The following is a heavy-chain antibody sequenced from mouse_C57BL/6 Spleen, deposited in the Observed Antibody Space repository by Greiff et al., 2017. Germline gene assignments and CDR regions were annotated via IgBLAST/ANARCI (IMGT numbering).Heavy chain of an antibody. D-gene: IGHD3-2*02. CDR1: GYAFSSSW. CDR2: IYPGDGDT. Sequence: VQLQQSGPELVKPGASVKISCKASGYAFSSSWMNWVKQRPGKGLEWIGRIYPGDGDTNYNGKFKGKATLTADKSSSTAYMQLSSLTSEDSAVYFCALDSSGYGDFDDWGQGTTLTVSS. CDR3: ALDSSGYGDFDD. J-gene: IGHJ2*01. V-gene: IGHV1-82*01.